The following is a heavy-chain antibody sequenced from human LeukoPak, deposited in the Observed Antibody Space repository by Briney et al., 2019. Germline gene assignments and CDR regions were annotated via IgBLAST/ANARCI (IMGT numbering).Heavy chain of an antibody. D-gene: IGHD3-3*01. CDR3: ARDVLRFLEWPLTPYYGMDV. CDR1: GYTFTGYY. V-gene: IGHV1-2*02. CDR2: INPNSGGT. Sequence: ASVKVSCTASGYTFTGYYMHWVRQAPGQGLEWMGWINPNSGGTNYAQKFQGRVTMTRDTSISTAYMELSRLRSDDTAVYYCARDVLRFLEWPLTPYYGMDVWGQGTTVTVSS. J-gene: IGHJ6*02.